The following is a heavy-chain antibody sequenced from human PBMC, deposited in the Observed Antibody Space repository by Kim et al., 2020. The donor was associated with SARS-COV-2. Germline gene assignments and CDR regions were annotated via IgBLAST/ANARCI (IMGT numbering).Heavy chain of an antibody. V-gene: IGHV3-74*01. D-gene: IGHD3-10*01. Sequence: STSYADSVTGRFIISSDNAKNTLYLQMHSLRAEDTAVYYCASTSYGSGATWGQGTLVTVSS. J-gene: IGHJ5*02. CDR2: ST. CDR3: ASTSYGSGAT.